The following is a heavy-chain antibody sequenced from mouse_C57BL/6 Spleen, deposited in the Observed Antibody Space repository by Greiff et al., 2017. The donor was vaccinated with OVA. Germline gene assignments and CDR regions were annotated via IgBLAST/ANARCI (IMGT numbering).Heavy chain of an antibody. CDR3: ARDDYDGKDYFDY. Sequence: EVHLVESGGGLVKPGGSLKLSCAASGFTFSSYAMSWVRQTPEKRLEWVATISDGGSYTYYPDNVKGRFTISRDNAKNNLYLQMSHLKSEDTAMYYCARDDYDGKDYFDYWGQGTTLTVSS. V-gene: IGHV5-4*01. CDR1: GFTFSSYA. CDR2: ISDGGSYT. D-gene: IGHD2-4*01. J-gene: IGHJ2*01.